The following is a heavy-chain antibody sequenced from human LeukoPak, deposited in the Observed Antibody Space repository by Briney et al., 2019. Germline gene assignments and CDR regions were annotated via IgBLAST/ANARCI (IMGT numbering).Heavy chain of an antibody. CDR3: ATTRYSSASYSVY. J-gene: IGHJ4*01. CDR2: ISSGGSAI. CDR1: GFTFSDYY. Sequence: GGSLRLSCAASGFTFSDYYTSWIRQAPGKGLEWVSYISSGGSAIYYAHSVKGRCTISRDNAKNSVYLQMNSLRAQETAVYYCATTRYSSASYSVYWGHGTLGTVSS. D-gene: IGHD6-19*01. V-gene: IGHV3-11*04.